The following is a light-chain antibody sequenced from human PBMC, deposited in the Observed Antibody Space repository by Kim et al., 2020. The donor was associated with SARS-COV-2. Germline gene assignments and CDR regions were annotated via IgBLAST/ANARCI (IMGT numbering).Light chain of an antibody. V-gene: IGLV3-21*02. CDR2: SNV. CDR3: QVWDSSGDHPVI. J-gene: IGLJ2*01. Sequence: SYELAQPPSVSVAPGQTATITCGGSNIGSKSVHWYHQKPGQAPVLVVHSNVARPSGIPERFSGSTSGNTATLTIGRVEAGDEGDYYCQVWDSSGDHPVIFGGGTQLTFL. CDR1: NIGSKS.